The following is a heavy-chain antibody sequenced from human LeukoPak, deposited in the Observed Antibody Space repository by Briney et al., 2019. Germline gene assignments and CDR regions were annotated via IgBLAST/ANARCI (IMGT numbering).Heavy chain of an antibody. Sequence: GGSLRLSCTASGFTFGCYAMTWFRQAPGKGLEGVSSISSGSEDTYYADSVKGRFTISRDNSKSTLYLQMSSLRAEDTAVYYCARTIAQYSNTWLYFYYGLDVWGQGTTVTVAS. V-gene: IGHV3-23*01. CDR3: ARTIAQYSNTWLYFYYGLDV. D-gene: IGHD1-7*01. CDR1: GFTFGCYA. CDR2: ISSGSEDT. J-gene: IGHJ6*02.